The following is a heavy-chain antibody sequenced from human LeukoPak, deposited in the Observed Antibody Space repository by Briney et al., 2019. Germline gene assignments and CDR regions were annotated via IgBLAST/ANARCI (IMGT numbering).Heavy chain of an antibody. Sequence: SETLSLTCTVSGGSMTTYYWTWIRQPAGKGLEWIGRIYTSENINYNPSLKSRVTMSLDTSKKQFSLKLSSVTAADTAVYYCARDKDVYAVWGQGTLVTVSS. CDR1: GGSMTTYY. CDR3: ARDKDVYAV. CDR2: IYTSENI. J-gene: IGHJ4*02. D-gene: IGHD1-14*01. V-gene: IGHV4-4*07.